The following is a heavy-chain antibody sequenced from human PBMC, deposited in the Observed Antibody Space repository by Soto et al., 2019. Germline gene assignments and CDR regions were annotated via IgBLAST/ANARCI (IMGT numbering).Heavy chain of an antibody. CDR3: ARANIYYDSSGYRKDAFDI. CDR2: INPTGGST. Sequence: GASVKVSCKASGYTFTSYYMHWVRQAPGQRLQWMGIINPTGGSTSYAQKFQGRVTMTSDTSTSTVYMELSRLISEDTAVYYRARANIYYDSSGYRKDAFDIWGQGTKVTVSS. CDR1: GYTFTSYY. D-gene: IGHD3-22*01. J-gene: IGHJ3*02. V-gene: IGHV1-46*01.